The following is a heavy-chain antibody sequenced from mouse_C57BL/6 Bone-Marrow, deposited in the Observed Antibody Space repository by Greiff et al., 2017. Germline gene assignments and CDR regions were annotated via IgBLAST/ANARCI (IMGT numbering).Heavy chain of an antibody. CDR2: IDPENGDT. D-gene: IGHD1-1*01. J-gene: IGHJ2*01. CDR1: GFNIKEDY. V-gene: IGHV14-4*01. Sequence: VQMQQSGAELVRPGASVKLFCTASGFNIKEDYMHWGKQRPEQGLEWIGWIDPENGDTEYASKFQGKATITADTSSNTAYLQLSSLTSEDTAVYYCTTPSSLDYWGQGTTLTVSS. CDR3: TTPSSLDY.